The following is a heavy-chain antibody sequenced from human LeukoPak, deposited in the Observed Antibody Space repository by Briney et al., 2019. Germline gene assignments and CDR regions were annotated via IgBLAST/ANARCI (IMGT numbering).Heavy chain of an antibody. J-gene: IGHJ4*02. CDR2: IYSSART. D-gene: IGHD6-13*01. Sequence: SETLSLTCTVSGGPISSSGFYWGWIRQPPGKGLALIGTIYSSARTYYNPSLESRVTISVDTSKNQFSLKLSSVTAADTAVYYCVRLPGSSTKSYYFDYWGQGTLVTVSS. V-gene: IGHV4-39*01. CDR1: GGPISSSGFY. CDR3: VRLPGSSTKSYYFDY.